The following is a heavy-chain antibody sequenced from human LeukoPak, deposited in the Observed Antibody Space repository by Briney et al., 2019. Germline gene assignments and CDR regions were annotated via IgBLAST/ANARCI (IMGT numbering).Heavy chain of an antibody. V-gene: IGHV5-51*01. CDR2: IYPGDSET. D-gene: IGHD6-13*01. CDR3: ARNPSGYHFDY. J-gene: IGHJ4*02. CDR1: GYPFTSNW. Sequence: GESLKISFKGSGYPFTSNWIGWVRQMPGKGLEWMGIIYPGDSETRYSPSFQGQVTMSADKSISTAYLQWSSLKASDTAMYYCARNPSGYHFDYGGQGTLVTVSS.